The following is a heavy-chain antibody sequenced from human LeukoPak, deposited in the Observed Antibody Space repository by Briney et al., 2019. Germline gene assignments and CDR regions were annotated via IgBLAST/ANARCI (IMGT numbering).Heavy chain of an antibody. Sequence: PGGSLRLSCAASGFTFSSYEMNWVRQAPGKGLEWVSYISSSGSTIYYADSVKGQFTISRDNAKNSLYLQMNSLRAEDTAVYYCARSRNYDFWSGYYYCYYGMDVWGQGTTVTVSS. CDR2: ISSSGSTI. CDR1: GFTFSSYE. CDR3: ARSRNYDFWSGYYYCYYGMDV. D-gene: IGHD3-3*01. V-gene: IGHV3-48*03. J-gene: IGHJ6*02.